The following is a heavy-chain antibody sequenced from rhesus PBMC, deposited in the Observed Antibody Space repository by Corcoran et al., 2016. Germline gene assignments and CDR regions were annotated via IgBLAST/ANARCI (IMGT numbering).Heavy chain of an antibody. J-gene: IGHJ4*01. Sequence: EVRLVESGGGLVQPGGSLRPSCAASGFTFSDYYMSWVRQAPGKGPEWVVFIRKKANVGTPESAASVKGRFTISRDDSKSIASLQMNSLKTEDTAVYYCARSSGWSPGGFDYWGQGVLVTVSS. CDR1: GFTFSDYY. V-gene: IGHV3-116*02. CDR2: IRKKANVGTP. D-gene: IGHD6S26*01. CDR3: ARSSGWSPGGFDY.